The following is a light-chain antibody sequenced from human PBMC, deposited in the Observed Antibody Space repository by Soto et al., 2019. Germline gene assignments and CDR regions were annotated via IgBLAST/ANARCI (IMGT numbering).Light chain of an antibody. V-gene: IGLV1-47*01. CDR1: GSNIGNNY. CDR3: ATWDDSLSGWV. Sequence: QSVLTQPPSTSGTPGQSVTISCSESGSNIGNNYVYWYQKVPGTAPKLLISRNDQRPSGVPDRFSGSKSGTSASLAISGLRSEDDADYYCATWDDSLSGWVFGGGTKLTVL. J-gene: IGLJ3*02. CDR2: RND.